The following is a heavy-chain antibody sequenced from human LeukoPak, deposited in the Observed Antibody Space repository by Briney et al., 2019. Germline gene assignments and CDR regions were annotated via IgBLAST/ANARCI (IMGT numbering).Heavy chain of an antibody. D-gene: IGHD3-3*01. Sequence: GGSLRLSCAASGFTFSSYAMSWVRQAPGKGLEWVSAISGSGGSTYYADSVKGRFTISRDNSKNTLYLQMNSLRAEDTAVYYCARDRDDFWSGYSGYGMDVWGQGTTVTASS. J-gene: IGHJ6*02. CDR2: ISGSGGST. V-gene: IGHV3-23*01. CDR3: ARDRDDFWSGYSGYGMDV. CDR1: GFTFSSYA.